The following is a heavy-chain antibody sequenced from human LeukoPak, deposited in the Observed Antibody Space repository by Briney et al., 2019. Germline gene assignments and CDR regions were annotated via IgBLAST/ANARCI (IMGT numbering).Heavy chain of an antibody. CDR2: IYPGDSDT. J-gene: IGHJ4*02. V-gene: IGHV5-51*01. D-gene: IGHD5-18*01. CDR3: ARPTVDTAMVNYFDY. Sequence: GESLKISCKGSGYSFTSYWIGWVRQMPGKGLEWMGIIYPGDSDTRYSPSFQGQVTISADMSISTAYLQWSSLKASDTAMYYCARPTVDTAMVNYFDYWGQGTLVTVSS. CDR1: GYSFTSYW.